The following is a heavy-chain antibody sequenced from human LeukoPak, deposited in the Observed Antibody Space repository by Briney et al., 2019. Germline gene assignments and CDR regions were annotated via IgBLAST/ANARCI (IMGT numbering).Heavy chain of an antibody. Sequence: SVQVSRKASRGTFSSYSIVRLRQAPPQGLEGMGWSSAYNGNTNYEQKLKGRVTMTTDTSTSTAYMELRSLRSDDTAVYYCARHRGIDCSGGSCYSRYYGMDVWGQGTTVTASS. D-gene: IGHD2-15*01. J-gene: IGHJ6*02. V-gene: IGHV1-18*01. CDR1: RGTFSSYS. CDR2: SSAYNGNT. CDR3: ARHRGIDCSGGSCYSRYYGMDV.